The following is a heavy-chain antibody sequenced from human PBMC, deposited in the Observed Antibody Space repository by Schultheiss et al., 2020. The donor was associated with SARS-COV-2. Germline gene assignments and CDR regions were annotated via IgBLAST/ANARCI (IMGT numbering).Heavy chain of an antibody. D-gene: IGHD3-3*01. CDR3: ARDYYDFWSGPPAAGFDP. CDR2: IWYDGSNK. J-gene: IGHJ5*02. V-gene: IGHV3-33*08. Sequence: GGSLRLSCAASGFTFSSYSMNWVRQAPGKGLEWVAVIWYDGSNKYYADSVKGRFTISRDNSKNTLYLQMNSLRAEDTAVYYCARDYYDFWSGPPAAGFDPWGQGTLVTVSS. CDR1: GFTFSSYS.